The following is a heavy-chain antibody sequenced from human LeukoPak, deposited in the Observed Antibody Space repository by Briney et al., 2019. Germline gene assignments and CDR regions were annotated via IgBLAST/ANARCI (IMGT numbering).Heavy chain of an antibody. CDR2: IYTSGST. CDR1: GGSISSGSYY. D-gene: IGHD6-13*01. CDR3: ARGAYSSSWSGAFDI. V-gene: IGHV4-61*09. J-gene: IGHJ3*02. Sequence: PSQTLSLTCTVSGGSISSGSYYWSWIRQPAGKGLEWIGHIYTSGSTNYNPSLKSRVTISVDTSKNQFSLKLSSVTAADTAVYYCARGAYSSSWSGAFDIWGQGTMVTVSS.